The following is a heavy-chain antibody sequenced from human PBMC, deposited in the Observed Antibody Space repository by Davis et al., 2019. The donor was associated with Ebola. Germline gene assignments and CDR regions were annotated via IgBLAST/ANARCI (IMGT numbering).Heavy chain of an antibody. V-gene: IGHV3-30-3*01. CDR2: ISYDGSNK. J-gene: IGHJ4*02. Sequence: GESLKISCAASGFTFSSYAMHWVRQAPGKGLEWVAVISYDGSNKYYADSVKGRFTISRDNSKNTLYLQMNSLRAEDTAVYYCARETSNYRLLLVYWGQGTLVTVSS. CDR3: ARETSNYRLLLVY. CDR1: GFTFSSYA. D-gene: IGHD4-11*01.